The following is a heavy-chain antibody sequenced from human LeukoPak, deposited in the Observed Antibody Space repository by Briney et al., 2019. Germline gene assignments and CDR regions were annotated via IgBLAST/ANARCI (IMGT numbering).Heavy chain of an antibody. CDR1: GFTFSSYG. CDR2: ISYDGSNK. CDR3: AKDWYGGTGFAYYYGMDV. V-gene: IGHV3-30*18. D-gene: IGHD4-23*01. J-gene: IGHJ6*02. Sequence: GGSLRLSCAASGFTFSSYGMYWVRQAPGKGLEWVAVISYDGSNKYYADSVKGRFTISRDNSKNTLYLQMNSLRAEDTAVYYCAKDWYGGTGFAYYYGMDVWGQGTTVTVSS.